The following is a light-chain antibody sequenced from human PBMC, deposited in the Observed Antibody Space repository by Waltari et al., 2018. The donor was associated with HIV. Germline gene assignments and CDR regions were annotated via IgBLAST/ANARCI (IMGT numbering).Light chain of an antibody. J-gene: IGLJ2*01. CDR3: YSRDSTTNHRV. V-gene: IGLV3-19*01. CDR2: GKN. CDR1: SLSSYY. Sequence: SSELTQDPVVSVALGQTVTITCQGDSLSSYYATWYQQKPGQAPLLVFFGKNSRPSGFPDRFSVSNSRNKASLTITGAQAEDEADYYCYSRDSTTNHRVFGGGTKLTVL.